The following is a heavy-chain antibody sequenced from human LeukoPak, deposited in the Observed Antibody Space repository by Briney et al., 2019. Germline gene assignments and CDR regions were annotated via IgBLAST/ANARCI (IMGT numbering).Heavy chain of an antibody. CDR3: ARENWAPYD. CDR2: IKQDGSER. Sequence: GGSLRLSCAASGFTFTKYWMTWVRQAPGKGLEWVANIKQDGSERNYVDTVKGRFIISRDNAKNLLYLQMNSLRAEDTAVNYCARENWAPYDWGQGTLVTVSS. D-gene: IGHD3-3*01. V-gene: IGHV3-7*01. CDR1: GFTFTKYW. J-gene: IGHJ4*02.